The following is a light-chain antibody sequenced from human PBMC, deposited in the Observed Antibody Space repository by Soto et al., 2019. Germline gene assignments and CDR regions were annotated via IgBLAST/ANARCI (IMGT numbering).Light chain of an antibody. Sequence: QSALTQPASVSGSPGQSITISCTGTSSDVGTYNYVSWYQQHADKAPKLVIYEVSNRPSGVSNRFSGSKSGNTASLTISGLQAEDEADYYCNSYGGTNNYVVFGGGTKLTVL. CDR3: NSYGGTNNYVV. J-gene: IGLJ2*01. V-gene: IGLV2-14*01. CDR2: EVS. CDR1: SSDVGTYNY.